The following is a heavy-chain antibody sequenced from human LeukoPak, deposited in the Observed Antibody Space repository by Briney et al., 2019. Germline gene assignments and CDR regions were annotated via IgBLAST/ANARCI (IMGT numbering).Heavy chain of an antibody. Sequence: PGGPLSLPCAPPELTFTTYAWTWVGQAPGKGLDWVASFSDNGHVTFYADSVKGRVTISRDNSRNTQHLQMDSLKVEDTAVYYCANSRYCSSGSCYFDYWGRGTLVTVSS. CDR2: FSDNGHVT. D-gene: IGHD2-15*01. CDR3: ANSRYCSSGSCYFDY. CDR1: ELTFTTYA. V-gene: IGHV3-23*01. J-gene: IGHJ4*02.